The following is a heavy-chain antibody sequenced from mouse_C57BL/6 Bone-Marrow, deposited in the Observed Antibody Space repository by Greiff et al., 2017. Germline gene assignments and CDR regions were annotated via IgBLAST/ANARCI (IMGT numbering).Heavy chain of an antibody. CDR1: GFTFSDYG. D-gene: IGHD1-1*01. CDR3: AGGYDGNSYHY. Sequence: EVKLVESGGGLVKPGGSLKLSCAASGFTFSDYGMHWVRQAPEKGLEWVAYISSGSSSIYYADTVKGRFTIFRDKAKNTLFLQMTSLRSEDAAMYYCAGGYDGNSYHYWGQGTTLTVSS. CDR2: ISSGSSSI. J-gene: IGHJ2*01. V-gene: IGHV5-17*01.